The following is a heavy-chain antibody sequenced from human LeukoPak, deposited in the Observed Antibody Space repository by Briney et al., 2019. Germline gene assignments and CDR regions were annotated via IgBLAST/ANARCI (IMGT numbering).Heavy chain of an antibody. Sequence: PGGSLRLSCEASGVTFNSYVMSWVRQAPGKGPEWVSGISGSGSGTYYADSVKGRFAISRDNSKNTLYLQMNSLRVEDTAVYYCVQEGPRGLAFDIWGQGTMVTVSS. CDR1: GVTFNSYV. V-gene: IGHV3-23*01. J-gene: IGHJ3*02. CDR2: ISGSGSGT. CDR3: VQEGPRGLAFDI.